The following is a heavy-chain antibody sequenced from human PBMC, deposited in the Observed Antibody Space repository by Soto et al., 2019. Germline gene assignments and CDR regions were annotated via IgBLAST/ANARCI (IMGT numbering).Heavy chain of an antibody. CDR3: VNDPPSGSYGH. J-gene: IGHJ4*02. CDR2: ISYDGDNK. Sequence: GGSLRLSCAASGFTFRNYGMHWVRQAPGKGLEWVAVISYDGDNKYYADSVKGRFTISRDNSKNTLYLQMNSLRTADTAVYYCVNDPPSGSYGHWGQGTLVTVSS. D-gene: IGHD1-26*01. V-gene: IGHV3-30*18. CDR1: GFTFRNYG.